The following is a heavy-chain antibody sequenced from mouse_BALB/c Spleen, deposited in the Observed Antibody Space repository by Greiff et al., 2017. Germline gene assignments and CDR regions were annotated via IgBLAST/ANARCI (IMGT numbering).Heavy chain of an antibody. Sequence: DVKLQESGPGLVKPSQTVSLTCTVTGISITTGNYRWSWIRQFPGNKLEWIGYIYYSGTITYNPSLTSRTTITRDTSKNQFFLEMNSLTAEDTATYYCARDGFYRSFDYWGQGTTLTVSS. CDR3: ARDGFYRSFDY. V-gene: IGHV3-5*02. CDR1: GISITTGNYR. J-gene: IGHJ2*01. CDR2: IYYSGTI. D-gene: IGHD2-14*01.